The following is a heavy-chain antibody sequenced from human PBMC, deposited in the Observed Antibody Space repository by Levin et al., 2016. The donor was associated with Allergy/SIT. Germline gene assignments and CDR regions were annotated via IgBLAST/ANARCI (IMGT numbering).Heavy chain of an antibody. Sequence: SETLSLTCAVSGGSISTDKWWTWVRQAPGRGLEWIGEIYHSDSTNYNPSLKSRVTISVDKSKNQFSLKVTSMTAADTAVYYCARDPGEWERNNWFDPWGQGILVTVSS. CDR2: IYHSDST. V-gene: IGHV4-4*02. J-gene: IGHJ5*02. D-gene: IGHD1-26*01. CDR1: GGSISTDKW. CDR3: ARDPGEWERNNWFDP.